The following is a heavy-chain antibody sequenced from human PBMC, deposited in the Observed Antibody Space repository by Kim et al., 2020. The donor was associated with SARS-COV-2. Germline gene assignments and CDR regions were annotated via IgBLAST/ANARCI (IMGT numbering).Heavy chain of an antibody. J-gene: IGHJ4*02. D-gene: IGHD2-2*02. V-gene: IGHV4-59*13. CDR2: IYYSGST. CDR3: ARVATCSSTSCYILYFDY. Sequence: SETLSLTCTVSGGSISSYYWSWIRQPPGKGLEWIGYIYYSGSTNYNPSLKSRVTISVDTSKNQFSLKLSSVTAADTAVYYCARVATCSSTSCYILYFDYWGQGTLVTVSS. CDR1: GGSISSYY.